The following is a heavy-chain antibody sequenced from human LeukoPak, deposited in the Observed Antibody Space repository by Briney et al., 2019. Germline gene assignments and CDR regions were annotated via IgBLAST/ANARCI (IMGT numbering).Heavy chain of an antibody. D-gene: IGHD1-26*01. CDR3: ARGSYSGSYQGWFDP. Sequence: PSETLSLTCPLYGGSFSDYYWSWIRQPPGKGLEWLGEINHSGSTNYNPSLNSRVTISVDTSKNQFSLKLSSVTAAGTGVYYCARGSYSGSYQGWFDPWGQATLVTVSS. CDR2: INHSGST. J-gene: IGHJ5*02. V-gene: IGHV4-34*01. CDR1: GGSFSDYY.